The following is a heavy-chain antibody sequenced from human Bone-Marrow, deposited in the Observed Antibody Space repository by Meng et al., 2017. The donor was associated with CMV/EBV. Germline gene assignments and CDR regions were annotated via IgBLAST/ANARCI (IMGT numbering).Heavy chain of an antibody. D-gene: IGHD3-3*01. Sequence: SETLSLTCTVSGGSISSSSYYWGWIRQPPGKGLEWIGSIYYSESTYYNPSLKSRVTISVDTSKNQFSLKLSSVTAADTAVYYCARAWYYDFWSGRNWFDPWGQGTRVTGSS. J-gene: IGHJ5*02. CDR2: IYYSEST. CDR3: ARAWYYDFWSGRNWFDP. CDR1: GGSISSSSYY. V-gene: IGHV4-39*07.